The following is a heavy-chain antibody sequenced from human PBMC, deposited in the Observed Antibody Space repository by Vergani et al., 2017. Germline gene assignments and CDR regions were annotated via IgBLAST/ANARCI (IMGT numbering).Heavy chain of an antibody. D-gene: IGHD4-23*01. J-gene: IGHJ5*02. CDR2: SRNKARSYTT. V-gene: IGHV3-72*01. CDR3: ATLPLQTHQQVTS. CDR1: GFTLSDHV. Sequence: EVQLVESGGGLVQPGGSLRLSCAASGFTLSDHVMDWVRQGPGKGLEWVGSSRNKARSYTTEYSASVKGRFTISRYDSRNSLYLQMNSLKTEDTAVYYSATLPLQTHQQVTSWGQGTLVTVSS.